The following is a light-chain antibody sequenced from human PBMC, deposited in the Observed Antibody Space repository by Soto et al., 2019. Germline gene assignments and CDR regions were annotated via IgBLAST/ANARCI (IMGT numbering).Light chain of an antibody. Sequence: EIVLTQSPGTLSLSPGERATLSCRASQSVDSNSAWYQQKPGQAPRLLIYGASSRATVIPDRFSGSGSGTDFTLTISRLEPEDFAVYYCQQYKNSPPLTFGGGTKVEIK. CDR1: QSVDSN. CDR3: QQYKNSPPLT. V-gene: IGKV3-20*01. J-gene: IGKJ4*01. CDR2: GAS.